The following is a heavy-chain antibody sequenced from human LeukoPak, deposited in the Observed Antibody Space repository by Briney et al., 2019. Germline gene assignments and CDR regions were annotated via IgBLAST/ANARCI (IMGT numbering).Heavy chain of an antibody. CDR2: MYSGGDT. D-gene: IGHD6-13*01. Sequence: GGSLRLSCAASGFTVSDNYMSRVRQAPGKGLEWVSVMYSGGDTYYADSVKGRFTFSRDISKNTLYLQMNGLRTEDTAMYYCARDAPQVPAAGVLASWGQGTLVTVSS. CDR3: ARDAPQVPAAGVLAS. V-gene: IGHV3-53*01. J-gene: IGHJ5*02. CDR1: GFTVSDNY.